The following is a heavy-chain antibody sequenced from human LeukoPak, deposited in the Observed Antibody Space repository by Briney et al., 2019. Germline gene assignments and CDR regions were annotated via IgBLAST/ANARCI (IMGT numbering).Heavy chain of an antibody. CDR2: IFGSGAGI. D-gene: IGHD3-3*01. J-gene: IGHJ4*02. Sequence: GGSLRLSCTASGFAFSTYAMNWVRQAPGKGLEWVSVIFGSGAGINYADSVKGRFTISRDNSKHTLYLQMNTLRAEDTAIYYCAKDRIPDGFYSLDHWGQGALVTVSS. CDR1: GFAFSTYA. V-gene: IGHV3-23*01. CDR3: AKDRIPDGFYSLDH.